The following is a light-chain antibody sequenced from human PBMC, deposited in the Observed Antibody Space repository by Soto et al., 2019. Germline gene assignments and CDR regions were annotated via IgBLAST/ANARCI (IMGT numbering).Light chain of an antibody. CDR2: ATS. V-gene: IGKV1-39*01. CDR1: QNIIRH. CDR3: QQSYNTPRT. Sequence: DIQMTQSPSTLSGSVGDRVTITCRASQNIIRHLNWYQQKPGKAPKFLIYATSTLQSGVPSRFSGSGSGTDFTLTISSLQPEDFATYYCQQSYNTPRTFGQGTKVDIK. J-gene: IGKJ1*01.